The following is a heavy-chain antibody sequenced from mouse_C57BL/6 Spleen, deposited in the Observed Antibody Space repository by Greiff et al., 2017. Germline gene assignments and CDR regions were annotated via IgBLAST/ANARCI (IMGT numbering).Heavy chain of an antibody. J-gene: IGHJ4*01. CDR2: IYPGSGST. CDR1: GYTFTSYW. Sequence: QVQLQQSGAELVKPGASVKMSCKASGYTFTSYWITWVKQRPGQGLEWIGDIYPGSGSTNYNEKFKSKATLTVDTSSSTAYMQLSSLTSEDSAVDYCARGEGYAYAMDYWGQGTSVTVSS. CDR3: ARGEGYAYAMDY. V-gene: IGHV1-55*01.